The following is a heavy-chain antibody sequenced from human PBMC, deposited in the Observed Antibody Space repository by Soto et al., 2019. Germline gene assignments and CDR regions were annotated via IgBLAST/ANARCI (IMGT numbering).Heavy chain of an antibody. CDR1: CGSISSGDYY. J-gene: IGHJ4*02. CDR3: ARGDRVELPSH. D-gene: IGHD1-26*01. Sequence: SETLSLTCTVSCGSISSGDYYWSWIRQPPGKGLEWIGYIYYSGSTYYNPSLKSRVTISVDTSKNQFSLKLSSVTAADTAVYYCARGDRVELPSHWGQGTLVTVSS. CDR2: IYYSGST. V-gene: IGHV4-30-4*01.